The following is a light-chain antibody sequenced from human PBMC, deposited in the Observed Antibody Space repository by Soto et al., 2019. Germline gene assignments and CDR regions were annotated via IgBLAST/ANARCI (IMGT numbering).Light chain of an antibody. Sequence: EIVLTQSPGTLSLSPGERATVSCRASQSVSNNYLAWYQQRTGQAPRLLIYGASTGATGIPGRFSGSGSGTDFTLTISSLQSEDFAVYYCQQYDSWPRTFGQGTKVDIK. J-gene: IGKJ1*01. CDR1: QSVSNNY. CDR2: GAS. V-gene: IGKV3-20*01. CDR3: QQYDSWPRT.